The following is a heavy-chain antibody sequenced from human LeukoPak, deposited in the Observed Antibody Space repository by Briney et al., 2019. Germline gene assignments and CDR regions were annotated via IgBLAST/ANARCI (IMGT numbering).Heavy chain of an antibody. J-gene: IGHJ4*02. CDR3: ARDGAIEPFDY. CDR1: GFTFSSYE. CDR2: ISSSGSTI. V-gene: IGHV3-48*03. D-gene: IGHD2-2*02. Sequence: GGSLRLSCAASGFTFSSYEMNWVRQAPGKGLEWVSYISSSGSTIYYAGSVKGRFTISRDNAKNSLYLQMNSLRAEDTAVYYCARDGAIEPFDYWGQGTLVTVSS.